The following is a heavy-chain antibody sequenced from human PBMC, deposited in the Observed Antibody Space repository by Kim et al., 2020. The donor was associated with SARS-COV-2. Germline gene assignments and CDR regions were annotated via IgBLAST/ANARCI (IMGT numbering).Heavy chain of an antibody. Sequence: GGSLRLSCAASGFTVSSFAMSWVRQAPRKGLEWVSGVRGGNTYYADSVMGRLTIFRDNSKNTLVLQMISRRAEDTAAYYCSRERGDHSEIDSLGQGTLVT. D-gene: IGHD2-21*02. J-gene: IGHJ5*01. CDR2: VRGGNT. CDR3: SRERGDHSEIDS. CDR1: GFTVSSFA. V-gene: IGHV3-23*01.